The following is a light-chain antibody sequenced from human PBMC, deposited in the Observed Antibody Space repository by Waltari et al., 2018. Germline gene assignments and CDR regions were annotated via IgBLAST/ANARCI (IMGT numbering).Light chain of an antibody. CDR2: AAS. V-gene: IGKV1-12*01. CDR1: QGIKSW. CDR3: QQANSFPRT. J-gene: IGKJ1*01. Sequence: DIQMTQSPSSVSASVGDRVTITCRASQGIKSWLAWYQQKPGKAPKLLIYAASSGQSGVPSRFSGSVSGTDFTLTISSLQPDDLATYYCQQANSFPRTFGQGTKVEIK.